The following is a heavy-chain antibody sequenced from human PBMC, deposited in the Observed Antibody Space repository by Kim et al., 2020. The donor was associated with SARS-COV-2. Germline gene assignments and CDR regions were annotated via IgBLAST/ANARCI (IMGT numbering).Heavy chain of an antibody. J-gene: IGHJ4*02. CDR3: ARLRGGSLFDF. CDR2: ST. D-gene: IGHD1-26*01. Sequence: STNYNPSLTGRVTRSVDTSNNQFSLRVTSVTAADTAVFYCARLRGGSLFDFWGQGTPVTVSS. V-gene: IGHV4-34*01.